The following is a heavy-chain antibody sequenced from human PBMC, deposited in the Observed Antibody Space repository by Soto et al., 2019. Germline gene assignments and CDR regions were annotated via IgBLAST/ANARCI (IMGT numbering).Heavy chain of an antibody. CDR2: INHSGST. D-gene: IGHD3-22*01. Sequence: SETLSLTCAAYGGSFSGYYWSWIRQPPGKGLEWIGDINHSGSTNYNPSLKSRVTISVDTSKNQFSLKLSSVTAADTAVYYCGRCRRGPLYYYESSGTFRGMDVWGQGTTVTVSS. CDR1: GGSFSGYY. V-gene: IGHV4-34*01. CDR3: GRCRRGPLYYYESSGTFRGMDV. J-gene: IGHJ6*02.